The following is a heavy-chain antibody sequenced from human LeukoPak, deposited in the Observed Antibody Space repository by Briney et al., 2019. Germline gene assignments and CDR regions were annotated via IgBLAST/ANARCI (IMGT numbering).Heavy chain of an antibody. CDR2: LQYDGSTK. J-gene: IGHJ6*02. V-gene: IGHV3-30*02. Sequence: PGGSVRLSRAASGFIFSPCGVHWVRQASAKGLVGVVVLQYDGSTKYYADSVKGRFTISRDNSKNALYLQMNSLRAEDTAVYYCAKVQFDGEESYYYYGMDVWGQGTTVTVSS. CDR3: AKVQFDGEESYYYYGMDV. D-gene: IGHD4-17*01. CDR1: GFIFSPCG.